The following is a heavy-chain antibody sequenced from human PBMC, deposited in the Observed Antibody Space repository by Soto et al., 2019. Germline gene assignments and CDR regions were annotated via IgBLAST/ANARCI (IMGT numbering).Heavy chain of an antibody. J-gene: IGHJ4*02. Sequence: GGSLRLSCAASGFTFSSYAMSWVRQAPGKGLEWVSAISGSGGSTYYADSVKGRFTISRDNSKNTLYLQMNSLRAEDTAVYYCAKEASITMIVVVLYYFDYWGQGTLVTVSS. V-gene: IGHV3-23*01. CDR3: AKEASITMIVVVLYYFDY. D-gene: IGHD3-22*01. CDR1: GFTFSSYA. CDR2: ISGSGGST.